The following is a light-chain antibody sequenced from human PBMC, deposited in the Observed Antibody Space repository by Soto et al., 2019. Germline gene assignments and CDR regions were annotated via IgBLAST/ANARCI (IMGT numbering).Light chain of an antibody. V-gene: IGLV2-11*01. J-gene: IGLJ3*02. CDR3: GSYAGSFTWV. CDR1: TGDVGAYNF. CDR2: DAT. Sequence: QSALTQPRSVSGSPGQSVTISCTGTTGDVGAYNFVSWYQLYPDKAPKLMIYDATKRPSGVPDRFSASKSGNTASLTISGLQAEDEADYYCGSYAGSFTWVFGGGTKVTFL.